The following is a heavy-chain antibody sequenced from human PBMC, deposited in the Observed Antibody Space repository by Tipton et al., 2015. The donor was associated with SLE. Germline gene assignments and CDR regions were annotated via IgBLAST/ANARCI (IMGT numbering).Heavy chain of an antibody. V-gene: IGHV4-31*02. D-gene: IGHD2-21*01. Sequence: GLVKPSQTLSLTCNVSGASVSRADYYWSWIRQHPETGLEWIGYTHSVDNTFYNPSLESRVTISVDTSKNQFSLRLESVTAADTAVYFCVRDGSIFDGFRGQIVWGRGSLVTVSS. CDR3: VRDGSIFDGFRGQIV. CDR1: GASVSRADYY. J-gene: IGHJ2*01. CDR2: THSVDNT.